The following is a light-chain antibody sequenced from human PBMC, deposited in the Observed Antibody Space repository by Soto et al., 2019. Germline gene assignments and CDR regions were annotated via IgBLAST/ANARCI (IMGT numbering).Light chain of an antibody. CDR3: ATWDGSLSVGV. Sequence: QSVLTQPPSVFAAPEQKVTISCSGGSSNLGINFVSWYQQFPGGVPKLLIYENNKRPSGIPDRFSGAKSGTSATLDITGLQAGDEADYYCATWDGSLSVGVFGGGTKVTVL. J-gene: IGLJ1*01. CDR1: SSNLGINF. CDR2: ENN. V-gene: IGLV1-51*02.